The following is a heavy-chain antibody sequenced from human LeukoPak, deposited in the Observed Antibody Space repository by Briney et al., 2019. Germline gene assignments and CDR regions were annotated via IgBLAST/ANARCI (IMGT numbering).Heavy chain of an antibody. Sequence: ASVKVSCKASGGTFSSYAISWVRQAPGQGLEWMGGIIPIFGTANYAQKFQGRVTITADESTSTAYMELSSLRSEDTAVYYCARRRPSPSWTPNFAYSGHGTLVTDSS. V-gene: IGHV1-69*13. D-gene: IGHD6-13*01. CDR2: IIPIFGTA. CDR1: GGTFSSYA. J-gene: IGHJ4*01. CDR3: ARRRPSPSWTPNFAY.